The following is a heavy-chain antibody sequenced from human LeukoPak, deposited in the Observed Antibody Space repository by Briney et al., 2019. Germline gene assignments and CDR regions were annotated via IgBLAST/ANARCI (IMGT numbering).Heavy chain of an antibody. Sequence: PGGSLRLSCAASGFPFTNYAMSWVRQAPGKGLECVSVISGDGGTTYYADSVKGRFTISRDNSKNTLYLQMNSLRAEDTVVYYCAKHLWRDLLWFGEGYYFGYWGQGTLVTVSS. CDR3: AKHLWRDLLWFGEGYYFGY. D-gene: IGHD3-10*01. CDR2: ISGDGGTT. CDR1: GFPFTNYA. V-gene: IGHV3-23*01. J-gene: IGHJ4*02.